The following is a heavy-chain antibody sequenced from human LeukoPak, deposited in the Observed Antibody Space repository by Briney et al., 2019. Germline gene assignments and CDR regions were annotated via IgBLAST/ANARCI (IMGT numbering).Heavy chain of an antibody. J-gene: IGHJ4*02. D-gene: IGHD6-6*01. Sequence: SETLSLTCTVSGGSVSSGSYYWSWIRQPPGKGLEWIGYIHYSGSTNYNPSLKSRVTISVDTSKNQFSLKLSSVTAADTAVYYCAREYSSSGFDYWGQGTLVTVSS. CDR3: AREYSSSGFDY. CDR2: IHYSGST. V-gene: IGHV4-61*01. CDR1: GGSVSSGSYY.